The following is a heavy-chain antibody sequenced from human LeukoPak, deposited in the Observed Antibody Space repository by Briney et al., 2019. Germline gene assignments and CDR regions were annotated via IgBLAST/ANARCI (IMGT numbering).Heavy chain of an antibody. J-gene: IGHJ3*02. D-gene: IGHD3-22*01. CDR2: IYPGDSDT. V-gene: IGHV5-51*01. CDR1: GYIFTNYW. CDR3: ARRRYYDSSGYVDI. Sequence: GESLKISCKASGYIFTNYWIGWVRQMPGKGLKWMGIIYPGDSDTRYSPSFQGQVTISADKSISTAYLQWSSLKASDTAMYYCARRRYYDSSGYVDIWGQGTMVTVSS.